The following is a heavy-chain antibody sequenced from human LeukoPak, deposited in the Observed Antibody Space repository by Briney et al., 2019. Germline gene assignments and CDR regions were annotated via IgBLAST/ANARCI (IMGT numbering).Heavy chain of an antibody. CDR3: AIGGYQAGDY. J-gene: IGHJ4*02. Sequence: GATEKISCKVSGYTFTDYYMHWVQQAPGKGLEWMGLVDPEDGETIYAEKFQGRVTITADTSTDTAYMELSSLRSEDTAVYYCAIGGYQAGDYWGQGTLVTVSS. V-gene: IGHV1-69-2*01. CDR1: GYTFTDYY. CDR2: VDPEDGET. D-gene: IGHD1-26*01.